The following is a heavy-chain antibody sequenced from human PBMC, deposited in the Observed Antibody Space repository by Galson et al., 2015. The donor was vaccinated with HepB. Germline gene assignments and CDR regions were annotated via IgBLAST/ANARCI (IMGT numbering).Heavy chain of an antibody. D-gene: IGHD2-2*01. V-gene: IGHV3-30*04. CDR3: AKDQGGGDIVVVPAAMVRSYGMDV. Sequence: SLRLSCAASGFTFSSYAMHWVRQAPGKGLEWVAVISYDGSNKYYADSVKGRFTISRDNSKNTLYLQMNSLRAEDTAVYYCAKDQGGGDIVVVPAAMVRSYGMDVWGQGTTVTVSS. CDR1: GFTFSSYA. J-gene: IGHJ6*02. CDR2: ISYDGSNK.